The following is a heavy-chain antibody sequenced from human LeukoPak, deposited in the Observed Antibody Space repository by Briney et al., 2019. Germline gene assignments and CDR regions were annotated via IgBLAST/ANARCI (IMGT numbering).Heavy chain of an antibody. J-gene: IGHJ4*02. D-gene: IGHD3-3*01. Sequence: SETLSLTCTVSGGSITTYYWSWIRQPPGKGLEWTGFIFYSGSTNYNPSLKSRVTISLNTSKTQFSLKLSSVTAADTAVYYCARGTFWSGYYHDYWGQGTLVTVSS. CDR3: ARGTFWSGYYHDY. CDR1: GGSITTYY. CDR2: IFYSGST. V-gene: IGHV4-59*01.